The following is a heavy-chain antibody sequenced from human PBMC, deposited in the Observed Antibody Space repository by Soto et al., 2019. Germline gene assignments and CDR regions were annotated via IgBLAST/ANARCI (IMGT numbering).Heavy chain of an antibody. V-gene: IGHV1-3*01. D-gene: IGHD6-13*01. CDR2: INAGNGNT. CDR1: GYTFTSYA. Sequence: ASVKVSCKASGYTFTSYAMHWVRQAPRQRLEWMGWINAGNGNTKYSQKFQGRVTITRDTSASTAYMELSSLRSEDTAVYYCAREYHSSSWTYYYYMDVWGKGTTVTVSS. CDR3: AREYHSSSWTYYYYMDV. J-gene: IGHJ6*03.